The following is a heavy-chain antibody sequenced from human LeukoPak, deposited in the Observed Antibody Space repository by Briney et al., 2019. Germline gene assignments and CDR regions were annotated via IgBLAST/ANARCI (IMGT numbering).Heavy chain of an antibody. D-gene: IGHD3-10*01. CDR1: GFTFSSYA. CDR2: ISGSGGST. V-gene: IGHV3-23*01. CDR3: AETGITMVRGVLGY. Sequence: GRSLRLSCAASGFTFSSYAMSWVRQAPGKGLEWVSAISGSGGSTYYADSVKGRFTISRDNSKNTLYLQMNSLRAEDTAVYYCAETGITMVRGVLGYWGQGTLVTVSS. J-gene: IGHJ4*02.